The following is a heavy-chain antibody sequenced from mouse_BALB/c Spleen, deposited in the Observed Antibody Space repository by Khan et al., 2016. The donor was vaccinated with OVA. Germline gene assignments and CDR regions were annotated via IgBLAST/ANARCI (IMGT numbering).Heavy chain of an antibody. Sequence: QIQLVQSGPELKKPGETVKISCKASGYTFTDSSMHWVKQAPGKGLKWMGWINTETGEPTYADDFKGRFAFSLETSASTAYLQINNLKNEDTATYFCASGLKYGNFDYWGQGTTLTVSS. V-gene: IGHV9-2-1*01. CDR3: ASGLKYGNFDY. D-gene: IGHD2-10*02. J-gene: IGHJ2*01. CDR2: INTETGEP. CDR1: GYTFTDSS.